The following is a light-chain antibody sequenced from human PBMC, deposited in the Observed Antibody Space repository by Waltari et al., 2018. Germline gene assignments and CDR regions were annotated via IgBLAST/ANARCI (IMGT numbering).Light chain of an antibody. CDR3: QQRSNWPPLT. V-gene: IGKV3-11*01. CDR1: QSISSY. Sequence: EIVLTQSPGTLSLSPGERATLSCRASQSISSYLAWYQQKPDQPPRLLIYDASYRATGIPARFSGSGSGTDFTLTISSLEPEDFAVYYCQQRSNWPPLTFGGGTKVEIK. J-gene: IGKJ4*01. CDR2: DAS.